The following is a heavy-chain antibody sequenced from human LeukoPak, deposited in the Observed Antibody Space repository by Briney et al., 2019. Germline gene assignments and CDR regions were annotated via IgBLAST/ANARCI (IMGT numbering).Heavy chain of an antibody. J-gene: IGHJ4*02. CDR3: AKDFSPYGDYKAEIDY. CDR2: IRYDGSNK. V-gene: IGHV3-30*02. CDR1: GFTFSSYG. Sequence: GGSLRLSCAASGFTFSSYGMHWVRQAPGKGLEWVAFIRYDGSNKYYADSVKGRFTISRGNSKNTLYLQMNSLRAEDTAVYYCAKDFSPYGDYKAEIDYWGQGTLVTVSS. D-gene: IGHD4-17*01.